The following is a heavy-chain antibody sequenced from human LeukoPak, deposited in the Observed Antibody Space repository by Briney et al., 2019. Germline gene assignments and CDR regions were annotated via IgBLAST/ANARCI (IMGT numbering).Heavy chain of an antibody. J-gene: IGHJ5*02. CDR3: ARDASQDFWSGSAFDP. V-gene: IGHV4-59*01. Sequence: SETLSLTCNVSGGSISSYYWSWIRQPPGKGLEWIGYIYYSGSTNYNPSLKSRVTISVDTSKNQLTLKLTSVTAADTAVYYCARDASQDFWSGSAFDPWGQGTLVTVSS. CDR2: IYYSGST. CDR1: GGSISSYY. D-gene: IGHD3-3*01.